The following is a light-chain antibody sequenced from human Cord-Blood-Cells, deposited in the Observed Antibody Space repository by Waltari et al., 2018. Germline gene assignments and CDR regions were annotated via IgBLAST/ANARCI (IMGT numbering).Light chain of an antibody. Sequence: DIQMTQSPSTLSASVGDRVTITCRASQSISSWLAWYQQKPRKAPKLLIYKASSLESGVPSRFSGSGSVTEFTLTISSLQPDDFATYYCQQYNSYSWTFGQGTKVEIK. CDR2: KAS. CDR1: QSISSW. J-gene: IGKJ1*01. V-gene: IGKV1-5*03. CDR3: QQYNSYSWT.